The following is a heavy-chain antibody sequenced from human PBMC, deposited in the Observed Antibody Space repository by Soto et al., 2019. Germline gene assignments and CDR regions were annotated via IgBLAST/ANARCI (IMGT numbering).Heavy chain of an antibody. Sequence: LRLSCAASGFTFSTYTMHWVRQAPGKGLVWVSHINSDGSATTYADSVKGRFTISRDNARNTVSLQMSSLRAEDTAIYYCARGDRGGFDLWGHGTVVTVSS. J-gene: IGHJ3*01. V-gene: IGHV3-74*01. CDR3: ARGDRGGFDL. CDR2: INSDGSAT. D-gene: IGHD3-10*01. CDR1: GFTFSTYT.